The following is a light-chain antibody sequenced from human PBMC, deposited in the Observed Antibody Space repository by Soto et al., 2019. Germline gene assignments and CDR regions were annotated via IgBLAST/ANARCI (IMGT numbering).Light chain of an antibody. CDR3: QHYSSVWA. CDR1: QSISAW. J-gene: IGKJ1*01. V-gene: IGKV1-5*01. CDR2: DAS. Sequence: DIQMTQSPSTLSTSVGDRVSINCRASQSISAWLAWYQQKPGKAPRLLIYDASTLESGVPSRFSGSGSGTEFTLTISCLHPDDFATYYCQHYSSVWAFGQGTKVDIK.